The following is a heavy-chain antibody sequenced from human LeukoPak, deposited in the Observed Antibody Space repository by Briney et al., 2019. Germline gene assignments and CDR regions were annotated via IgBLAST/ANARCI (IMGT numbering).Heavy chain of an antibody. CDR3: ARSVYYDFWSGPYYFDY. J-gene: IGHJ4*02. CDR2: IHHSGST. CDR1: GGSISSGGYY. Sequence: SETLSLTCTVSGGSISSGGYYWSWIRQPPGKGLEWIGYIHHSGSTYYNPSLKSRVTISVDRSKNQFSLKLSSVTAADTAVYYCARSVYYDFWSGPYYFDYWGQGTLVTVSS. V-gene: IGHV4-30-2*01. D-gene: IGHD3-3*01.